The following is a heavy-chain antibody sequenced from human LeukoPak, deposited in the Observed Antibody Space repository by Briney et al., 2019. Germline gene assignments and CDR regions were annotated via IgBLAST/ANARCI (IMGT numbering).Heavy chain of an antibody. D-gene: IGHD3-3*01. CDR1: GYTLTELS. CDR3: GTPPSGYRGGVWFDY. J-gene: IGHJ4*02. CDR2: FDPEDGET. Sequence: GASVKVSCKVSGYTLTELSMHWVRQAPGKGLEWMGGFDPEDGETIYAQKFQGKDTMTEDTSTDTAYMELSSVRSEHTAVYYCGTPPSGYRGGVWFDYWGQGTLVTVSS. V-gene: IGHV1-24*01.